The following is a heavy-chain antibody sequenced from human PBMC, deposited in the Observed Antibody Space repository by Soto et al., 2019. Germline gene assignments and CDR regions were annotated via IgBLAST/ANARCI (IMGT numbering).Heavy chain of an antibody. J-gene: IGHJ4*02. CDR2: ISSSGDDI. V-gene: IGHV3-21*01. Sequence: EAQLVEAGGGLVKPGGSLRISCEGSGFTFSSDSMNWVRQAPGKGLEWVSSISSSGDDIHYADSVKGRFTISRDNANKLLYLQMNSLRAEDTAVYYCAGAEYRYGYCFEYCGQGTLGTVSS. CDR3: AGAEYRYGYCFEY. CDR1: GFTFSSDS. D-gene: IGHD5-18*01.